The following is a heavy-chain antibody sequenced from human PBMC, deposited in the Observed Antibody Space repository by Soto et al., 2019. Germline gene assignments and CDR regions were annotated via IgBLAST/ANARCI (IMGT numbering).Heavy chain of an antibody. D-gene: IGHD3-3*01. CDR2: IWNDGSNK. J-gene: IGHJ4*02. CDR3: ASDHESGFGHSVPAGFDY. V-gene: IGHV3-33*01. Sequence: QVQLVESGGGVVQPGRSLKLSCAASGFIFGRFGMHWVRQPPGKGLEWVAVIWNDGSNKLYADSVQGRFTISRDNSKNTLYLEMDSLRAEDTTVYYCASDHESGFGHSVPAGFDYWGQGTLVTVSS. CDR1: GFIFGRFG.